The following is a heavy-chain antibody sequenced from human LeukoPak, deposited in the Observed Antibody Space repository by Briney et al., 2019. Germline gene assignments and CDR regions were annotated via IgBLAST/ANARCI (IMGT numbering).Heavy chain of an antibody. CDR2: INSDGSST. D-gene: IGHD3-22*01. Sequence: PGGSLRLSCAASGFTFSSYWMHWVRQAPGKGLVWVSRINSDGSSTSYADSVKGRFTISRDNAKNTLYLQINSLRAEDTAVYYCAKDAPYYYDSSGYGGAFDIWGQGTMVTVSS. CDR3: AKDAPYYYDSSGYGGAFDI. J-gene: IGHJ3*02. CDR1: GFTFSSYW. V-gene: IGHV3-74*01.